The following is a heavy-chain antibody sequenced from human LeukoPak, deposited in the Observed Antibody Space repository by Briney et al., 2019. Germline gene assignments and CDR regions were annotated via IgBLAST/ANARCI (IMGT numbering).Heavy chain of an antibody. V-gene: IGHV3-48*01. CDR1: GFTFSTYS. CDR3: ARDGGYSGYDADC. J-gene: IGHJ4*02. D-gene: IGHD5-12*01. CDR2: ISDSSAM. Sequence: ARGSLRLSCAASGFTFSTYSMKWVRQAPGKGLEWVSYISDSSAMYYADSVRGRFTISRENDKNSLFLQMNSLRAEDTAVYYCARDGGYSGYDADCWGQGTLVTVSS.